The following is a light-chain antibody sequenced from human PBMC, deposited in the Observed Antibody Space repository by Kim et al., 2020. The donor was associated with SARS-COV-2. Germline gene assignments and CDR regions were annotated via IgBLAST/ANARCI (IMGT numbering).Light chain of an antibody. CDR3: QQYSSYYT. CDR2: DAS. CDR1: QSISSW. Sequence: DIQMTQSPSALSASVGDRVTITCRASQSISSWLAWYQQKPGRAPKVVIYDASSLERGVPSRFSGSRSGTEFTLTISSLQPDDSATYYCQQYSSYYTFGQGTKLEI. J-gene: IGKJ2*01. V-gene: IGKV1-5*01.